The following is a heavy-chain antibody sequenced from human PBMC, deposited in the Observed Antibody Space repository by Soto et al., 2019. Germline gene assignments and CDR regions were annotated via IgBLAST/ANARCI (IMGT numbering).Heavy chain of an antibody. J-gene: IGHJ4*02. V-gene: IGHV4-59*11. CDR2: IDYVGST. CDR3: VRQRGNYFDF. Sequence: SETLSLTCSVSGDSINRRYWSWIRQPPGKGLEWIGYIDYVGSTNYAPSLQSRVTMSVDTSKNQVSLKLRYVTAADTAVYYCVRQRGNYFDFWGQGTLVTVSS. D-gene: IGHD3-10*01. CDR1: GDSINRRY.